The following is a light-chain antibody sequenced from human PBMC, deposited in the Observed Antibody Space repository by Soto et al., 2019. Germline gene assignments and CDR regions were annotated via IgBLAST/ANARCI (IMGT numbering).Light chain of an antibody. J-gene: IGLJ2*01. CDR3: SSYTSSSTSVV. CDR2: DVS. CDR1: SSDVGGYNY. Sequence: QSALTQPASVSGSPGQSITISCTGTSSDVGGYNYVSWYQQHPGKAPKLMIYDVSNRPSGVSNRFSGSKSGNTASLTISGLQAEDEADDYWSSYTSSSTSVVFGGGTKVTV. V-gene: IGLV2-14*01.